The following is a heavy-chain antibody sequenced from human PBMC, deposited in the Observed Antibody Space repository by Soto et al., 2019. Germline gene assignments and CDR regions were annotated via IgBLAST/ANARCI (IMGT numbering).Heavy chain of an antibody. V-gene: IGHV4-34*01. D-gene: IGHD6-19*01. Sequence: SETLSLTCAVYGGSFSGYYWSWIRQPPGKGLEWIGEINHSGSTNYNPSLKSRVTISVDTSKNQFSLKLSSVTAADTAVYYCARGKRDSSGWYSYDYWGQGTLVTVSS. CDR2: INHSGST. J-gene: IGHJ4*02. CDR1: GGSFSGYY. CDR3: ARGKRDSSGWYSYDY.